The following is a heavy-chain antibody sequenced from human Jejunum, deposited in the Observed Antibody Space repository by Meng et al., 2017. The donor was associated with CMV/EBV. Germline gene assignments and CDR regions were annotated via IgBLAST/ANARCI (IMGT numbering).Heavy chain of an antibody. CDR2: NRGRGGST. CDR1: GCAFISDA. D-gene: IGHD3-10*01. V-gene: IGHV3-23*04. Sequence: VGRVERGGGWGGDGGSCRVSSGASGCAFISDAVAGVREVPAEGLGGGSRNRGRGGSTNYAESVNGRFTISRDKSKNTLYLEMSCLRVEDTAVYYCAKGGDSACAGCYFDSWGQGTLVTVSS. J-gene: IGHJ4*02. CDR3: AKGGDSACAGCYFDS.